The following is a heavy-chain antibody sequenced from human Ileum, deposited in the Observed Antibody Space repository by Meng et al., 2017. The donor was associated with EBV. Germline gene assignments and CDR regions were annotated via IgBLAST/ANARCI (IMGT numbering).Heavy chain of an antibody. V-gene: IGHV4-4*03. Sequence: QGQLQESGAGLVKPPGTLSLTCPVSGGSISSSNGWSGVRKAPGKGLEWIGEIHHTESTNYNPSLKSRVTISVDKSKNQFSLKLSSVTAADTAVYYCARESYSDSSGYYSLDYWGQGSLVTVSS. J-gene: IGHJ4*02. CDR3: ARESYSDSSGYYSLDY. D-gene: IGHD3-22*01. CDR2: IHHTEST. CDR1: GGSISSSNG.